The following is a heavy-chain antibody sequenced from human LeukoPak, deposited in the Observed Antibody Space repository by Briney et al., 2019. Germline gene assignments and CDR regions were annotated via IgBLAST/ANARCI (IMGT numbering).Heavy chain of an antibody. CDR2: INPSGGST. CDR3: ARVGTSGSPTYFDY. Sequence: ASVKVSCKASGYTFTSYYMHWVRQAPGQGLEWMGKINPSGGSTSYAQKFQGRVTITADKSTSTAYMELSSLRSEDTAVYYCARVGTSGSPTYFDYWGQGTLVTVSS. D-gene: IGHD1-26*01. V-gene: IGHV1-46*01. J-gene: IGHJ4*02. CDR1: GYTFTSYY.